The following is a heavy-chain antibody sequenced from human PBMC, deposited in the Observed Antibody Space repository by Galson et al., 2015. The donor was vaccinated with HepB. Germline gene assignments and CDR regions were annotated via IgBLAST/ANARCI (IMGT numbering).Heavy chain of an antibody. CDR1: RFTFSSYA. V-gene: IGHV3-23*01. CDR3: AKDAAYSNGYNWFDP. D-gene: IGHD4-11*01. CDR2: ISGSGGST. J-gene: IGHJ5*02. Sequence: SLRLSCAASRFTFSSYAMSWVRQAPGKGLEWVSAISGSGGSTYYADSVKGRFTISRDNSKNTLYLQMNSLRAEDTAVYYCAKDAAYSNGYNWFDPWGQGTLVTVSS.